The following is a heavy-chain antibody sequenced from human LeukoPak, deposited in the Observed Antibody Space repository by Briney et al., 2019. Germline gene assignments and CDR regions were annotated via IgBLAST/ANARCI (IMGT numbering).Heavy chain of an antibody. Sequence: SETLSLTCTVSGGSISSSSYYWGWIRQPPGKGLEWIGCIYYSGSTYYNPSLKSRVTISVDTSKNQFSLKLSSVTAADTAVYYCARPLYSSSWYGYWGQGTLVTVSS. CDR2: IYYSGST. V-gene: IGHV4-39*01. CDR3: ARPLYSSSWYGY. J-gene: IGHJ4*02. CDR1: GGSISSSSYY. D-gene: IGHD6-13*01.